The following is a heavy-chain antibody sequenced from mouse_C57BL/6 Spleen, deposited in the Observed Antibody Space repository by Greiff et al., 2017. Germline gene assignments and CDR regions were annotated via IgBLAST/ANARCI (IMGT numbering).Heavy chain of an antibody. V-gene: IGHV1-64*01. Sequence: QVQLQQPGAELVKPGASVTLSCKASGYTFTSYWMHWVKQRPGPGLEWIGLINPNSGSTKYNEKFQSKATLTVDKSSSTAYLQLSSLTSEDSAVYYCARGHNGSNHYYAMDYWGQGTSVTVSS. CDR2: INPNSGST. CDR3: ARGHNGSNHYYAMDY. D-gene: IGHD1-1*01. J-gene: IGHJ4*01. CDR1: GYTFTSYW.